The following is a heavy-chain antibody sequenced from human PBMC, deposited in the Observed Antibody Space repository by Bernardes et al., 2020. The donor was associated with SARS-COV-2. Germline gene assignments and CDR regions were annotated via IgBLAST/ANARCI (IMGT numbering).Heavy chain of an antibody. CDR3: ARLLIGYTSNRMDV. Sequence: GGSLRLSCAASGFTFSDYYMSWIRQAPGKGLEWVSYISSSTYTSHADSVKGRFTISRDNAKNSLFLQMNSLRAEDTAVYYCARLLIGYTSNRMDVWGQGTTVTVSS. CDR1: GFTFSDYY. CDR2: ISSSTYT. D-gene: IGHD2-2*02. J-gene: IGHJ6*02. V-gene: IGHV3-11*06.